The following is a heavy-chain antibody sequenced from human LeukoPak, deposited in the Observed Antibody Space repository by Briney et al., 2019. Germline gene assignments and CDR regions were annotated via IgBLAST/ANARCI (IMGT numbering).Heavy chain of an antibody. J-gene: IGHJ4*02. CDR2: INPNSGGT. CDR3: AKGEWLVLGDH. D-gene: IGHD3-3*01. V-gene: IGHV1-2*02. CDR1: GYTFTMYY. Sequence: GASVKVSCKASGYTFTMYYIHWVRQAPGQGLEWMGWINPNSGGTNYAQKFQGRVTLTRDTSINTVYMEVNRLTSDDTVVYYCAKGEWLVLGDHWGQGTPVTVSS.